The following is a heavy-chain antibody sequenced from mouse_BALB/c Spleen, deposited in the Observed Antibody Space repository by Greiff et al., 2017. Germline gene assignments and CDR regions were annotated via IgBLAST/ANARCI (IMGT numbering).Heavy chain of an antibody. CDR2: ISSGGGST. V-gene: IGHV5-12-1*01. J-gene: IGHJ4*01. D-gene: IGHD1-2*01. Sequence: EVKLQESGGGLVKPGWSLKLSCAASGFAFSSYDMSWVRQTPEKRLEWVAYISSGGGSTYYPDTVKGRFTISRDNAKNTLYLQMSSLKSEDTAMYYCARHTAGAMDYWGQGTSVTVSS. CDR1: GFAFSSYD. CDR3: ARHTAGAMDY.